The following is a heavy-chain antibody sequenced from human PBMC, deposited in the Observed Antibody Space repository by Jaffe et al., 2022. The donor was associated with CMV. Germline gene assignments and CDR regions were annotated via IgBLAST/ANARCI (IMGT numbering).Heavy chain of an antibody. V-gene: IGHV3-23*04. J-gene: IGHJ3*02. D-gene: IGHD3-10*01. CDR1: GFTFSSYA. CDR3: AKDRGYYGSGPRDAFDI. CDR2: ISGSGGST. Sequence: EVQLVESGGGLVQPGGSLRLSCAASGFTFSSYAMSWVRQAPGKGLEWVSAISGSGGSTYYADSVKGRFTISRDNSKNTLYLQMNSLRAEDTAVYYCAKDRGYYGSGPRDAFDIWGQGTMVTVSS.